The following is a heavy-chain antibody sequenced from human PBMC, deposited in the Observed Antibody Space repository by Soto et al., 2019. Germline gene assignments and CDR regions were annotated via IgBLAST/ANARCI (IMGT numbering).Heavy chain of an antibody. D-gene: IGHD3-22*01. Sequence: ASVKVSCKASGGTFSSYAISWVRQAPGQGLEWMGGIIPIFGTANYAQKFQGRVTITADESTSTAYMELSSLRSEDTAVYYCARDKRRSGYYPRGPYYFDYWGQGTLVTVSS. CDR1: GGTFSSYA. CDR2: IIPIFGTA. J-gene: IGHJ4*02. CDR3: ARDKRRSGYYPRGPYYFDY. V-gene: IGHV1-69*13.